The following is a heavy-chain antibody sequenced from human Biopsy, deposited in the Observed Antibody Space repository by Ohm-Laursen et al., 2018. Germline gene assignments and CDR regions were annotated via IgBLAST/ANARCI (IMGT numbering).Heavy chain of an antibody. CDR3: AHARGYSYGYSYFDY. CDR1: GLSLSNSGVG. Sequence: TQTLTLTCTFSGLSLSNSGVGVAWIRQPPGKALEWLAIIYWNNDKHFSPSLRSRLTITKDTSRNQVVLTVTNMDPVDTATYSCAHARGYSYGYSYFDYWGQGTLVTVSS. V-gene: IGHV2-5*01. D-gene: IGHD5-18*01. J-gene: IGHJ4*02. CDR2: IYWNNDK.